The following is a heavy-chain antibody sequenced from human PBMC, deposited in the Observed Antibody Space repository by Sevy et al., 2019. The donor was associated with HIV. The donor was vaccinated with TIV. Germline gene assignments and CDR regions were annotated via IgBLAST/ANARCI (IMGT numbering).Heavy chain of an antibody. CDR3: ARDDLVVGGGSNWFDP. Sequence: SETLSLTCTVSRASFSAYYWSWIRQPAGKGLEWIGRDSTSGSTNYNPSLKSRVTMSLATSKNHFSLKLSSVTAADTAIYYCARDDLVVGGGSNWFDPWGQGALVTVSS. D-gene: IGHD3-10*01. V-gene: IGHV4-4*07. CDR2: DSTSGST. CDR1: RASFSAYY. J-gene: IGHJ5*02.